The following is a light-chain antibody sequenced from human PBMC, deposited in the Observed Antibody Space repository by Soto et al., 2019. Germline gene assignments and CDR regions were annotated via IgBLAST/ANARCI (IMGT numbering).Light chain of an antibody. CDR2: SDT. V-gene: IGLV1-44*01. CDR1: SSNIGSNT. CDR3: ATWDDSLNVV. J-gene: IGLJ2*01. Sequence: QSVLTQPPSASGTPGQRVTISCSGSSSNIGSNTVNWYQQLPGTAPKVLIYSDTQRPSGVPNRFSGSKSGTSASLAISGLQSEDEADYYCATWDDSLNVVFGGGTKLTVL.